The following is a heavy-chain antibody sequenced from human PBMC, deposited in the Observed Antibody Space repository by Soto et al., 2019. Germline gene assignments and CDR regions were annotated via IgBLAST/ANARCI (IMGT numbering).Heavy chain of an antibody. J-gene: IGHJ4*02. V-gene: IGHV3-11*05. CDR1: GGSFSGYY. Sequence: LSLTCAVYGGSFSGYYWSWIRQAPGKGLDWVSYISSSSSYTNYADSVKGRFTISRDNAKNSLYLQMNSLRAEDTAVYYCARVVHYYGSGSYYGPYFDYWGQETLVTVSS. CDR3: ARVVHYYGSGSYYGPYFDY. CDR2: ISSSSSYT. D-gene: IGHD3-10*01.